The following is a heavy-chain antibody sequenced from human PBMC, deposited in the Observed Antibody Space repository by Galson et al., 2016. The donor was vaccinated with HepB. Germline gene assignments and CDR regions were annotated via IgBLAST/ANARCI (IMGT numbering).Heavy chain of an antibody. Sequence: SLRLSCAASGFTFSSYWMAWVRQAPGEGLEWLANIKQDGTQKDYVDSVKGRFTISRDNAKNSLYLQMNSLRVEDTAVYYCAREGKGGFDIWGQGTMVTVSS. CDR3: AREGKGGFDI. D-gene: IGHD2-15*01. CDR1: GFTFSSYW. CDR2: IKQDGTQK. V-gene: IGHV3-7*01. J-gene: IGHJ3*02.